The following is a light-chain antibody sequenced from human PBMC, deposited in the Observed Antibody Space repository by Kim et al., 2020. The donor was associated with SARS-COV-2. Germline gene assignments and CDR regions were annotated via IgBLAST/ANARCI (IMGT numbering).Light chain of an antibody. Sequence: NFMLTQPHSVSESPGKTVIISCTRSSGTITTNYVQWYQQRPGSAPTTVIYEDNRRPSGVPDRFSGSIDYSSNSASLTISGLKAEDEADYYCQSSDPNSHGVFGGGTKLTVL. V-gene: IGLV6-57*04. CDR2: EDN. CDR3: QSSDPNSHGV. J-gene: IGLJ3*02. CDR1: SGTITTNY.